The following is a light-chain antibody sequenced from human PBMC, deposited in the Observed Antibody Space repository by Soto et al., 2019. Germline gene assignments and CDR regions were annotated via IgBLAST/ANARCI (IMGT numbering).Light chain of an antibody. CDR3: CSYAGSSTVV. CDR2: EDS. J-gene: IGLJ3*02. Sequence: QSALTQPASVSGSPGQSITISCTGTSSDVGKYNLVSWYQHHPVKAPKLIIYEDSQRPSGVSSRFSAPKSGNTASLTISGLQAEDEADYYCCSYAGSSTVVFGGGTKLTVL. V-gene: IGLV2-23*01. CDR1: SSDVGKYNL.